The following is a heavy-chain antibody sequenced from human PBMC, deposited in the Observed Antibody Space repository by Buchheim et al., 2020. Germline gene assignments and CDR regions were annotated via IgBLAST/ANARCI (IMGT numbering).Heavy chain of an antibody. D-gene: IGHD1-26*01. CDR2: IWADGGTK. CDR3: ARDPQGGYFDY. V-gene: IGHV3-33*01. J-gene: IGHJ4*02. CDR1: GYTFSSHG. Sequence: QVQLVQYGGGVVQPGRSLRLSCEASGYTFSSHGMQWVRQAPGKGLEWVAVIWADGGTKYYADSVKGRFTISRDNSKSTLFLEMNILRGEDTAVYYCARDPQGGYFDYWGQG.